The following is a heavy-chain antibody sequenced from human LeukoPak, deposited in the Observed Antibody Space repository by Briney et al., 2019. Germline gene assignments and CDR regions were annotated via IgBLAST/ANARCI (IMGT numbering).Heavy chain of an antibody. CDR1: GYTFTGYY. J-gene: IGHJ4*02. CDR2: INPNSGGT. D-gene: IGHD6-19*01. V-gene: IGHV1-2*06. CDR3: ARAPPPYSSGWYGEGGDY. Sequence: ASVKVSCKASGYTFTGYYMHWVRQAPGQGLEWMGRINPNSGGTNYAQKFQASVTMTRDTSISTAYLELSRLRSDDTAVYYCARAPPPYSSGWYGEGGDYWGQGTLVTVSS.